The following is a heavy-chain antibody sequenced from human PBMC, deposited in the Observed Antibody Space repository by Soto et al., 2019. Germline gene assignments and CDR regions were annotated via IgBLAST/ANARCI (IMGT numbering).Heavy chain of an antibody. Sequence: SETLSLTCTVSGGSVSSGSYYWGWIRQPPGKGLEWIGYIYYSGSTNYNPSLKSRVTISVDTSKNQFSLKLSSVTAADTAVYYCARERSGPDYGGNFDYWGQGTLVTVSS. CDR1: GGSVSSGSYY. CDR3: ARERSGPDYGGNFDY. CDR2: IYYSGST. D-gene: IGHD4-17*01. J-gene: IGHJ4*02. V-gene: IGHV4-61*01.